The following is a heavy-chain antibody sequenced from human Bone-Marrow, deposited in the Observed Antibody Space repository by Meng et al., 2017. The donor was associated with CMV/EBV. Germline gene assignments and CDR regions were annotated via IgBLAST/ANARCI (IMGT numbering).Heavy chain of an antibody. CDR3: ARDEQRLALGFDY. CDR1: GYSFTSYG. V-gene: IGHV1-18*01. Sequence: ASVKVSCKASGYSFTSYGITWVRQAPGQGLEWVGWISANNSRTNYVEKVRGRVTMTTDTSTTTAYMELRSLTSDNTAVYYCARDEQRLALGFDYWGQGTLVTVSS. CDR2: ISANNSRT. D-gene: IGHD1/OR15-1a*01. J-gene: IGHJ4*02.